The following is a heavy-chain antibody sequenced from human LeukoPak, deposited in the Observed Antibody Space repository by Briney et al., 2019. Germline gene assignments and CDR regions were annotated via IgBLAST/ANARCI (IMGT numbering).Heavy chain of an antibody. CDR2: IYYSGST. J-gene: IGHJ4*02. CDR1: GGPLSSFF. V-gene: IGHV4-59*01. D-gene: IGHD5-18*01. Sequence: TPSLTWTVSGGPLSSFFCSWVRQPPGEGLGWVGYIYYSGSTNYNPSLKSRVTISVDTSKNQFSLKLSSVTAADTAVYYCARSRGGYSYGYFDYWGQGTLVTVSS. CDR3: ARSRGGYSYGYFDY.